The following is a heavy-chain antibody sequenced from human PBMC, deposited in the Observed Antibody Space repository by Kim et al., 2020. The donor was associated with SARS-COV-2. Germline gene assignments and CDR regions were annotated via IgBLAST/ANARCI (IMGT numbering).Heavy chain of an antibody. V-gene: IGHV3-33*05. CDR3: ARGRLGELSLYY. J-gene: IGHJ4*02. Sequence: GGSLRLSCAASGFTFSSYGMHWVRQAPGKGLEWVAVISYDGSNKYYADSVKGRFTISRDNSKNTLYLQMNSLRAEDTAVYYCARGRLGELSLYYWGQGTLVTVSS. CDR1: GFTFSSYG. CDR2: ISYDGSNK. D-gene: IGHD3-16*02.